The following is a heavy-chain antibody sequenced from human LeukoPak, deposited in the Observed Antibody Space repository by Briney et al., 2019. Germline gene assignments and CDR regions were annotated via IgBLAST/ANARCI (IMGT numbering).Heavy chain of an antibody. Sequence: GASVKVSCKASGYTFTGYYMHWVRQAPGQGLEWMGWINPNSGGTKYAQKFQGRVTMTRDTSISTAYMDLSRLRSDDTAVYYCASASGYCSSTSCQPDDYYYYYMDVWGKGTTVTVSS. D-gene: IGHD2-2*01. CDR2: INPNSGGT. CDR3: ASASGYCSSTSCQPDDYYYYYMDV. CDR1: GYTFTGYY. J-gene: IGHJ6*03. V-gene: IGHV1-2*02.